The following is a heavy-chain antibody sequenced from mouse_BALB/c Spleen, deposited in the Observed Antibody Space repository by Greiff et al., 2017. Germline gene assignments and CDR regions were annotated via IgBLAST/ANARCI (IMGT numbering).Heavy chain of an antibody. V-gene: IGHV1S132*01. CDR2: IFPGTGTT. Sequence: VQLQQSGAELVKPGASVKLSCKTSGYTFTSYWIQWVKQRPGQGLGWIGEIFPGTGTTYYNEKFKGKATLTIDTSSSTAYMQLSSLTSEDSAVYFCARRGGNYYFDYWGQGTTLTVAS. D-gene: IGHD2-1*01. J-gene: IGHJ2*01. CDR3: ARRGGNYYFDY. CDR1: GYTFTSYW.